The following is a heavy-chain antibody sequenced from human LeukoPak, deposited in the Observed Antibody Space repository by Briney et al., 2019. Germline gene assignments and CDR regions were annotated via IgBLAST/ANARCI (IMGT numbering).Heavy chain of an antibody. CDR1: GFTFSSYG. CDR2: ISYDGSNK. Sequence: GGSLRLSCAASGFTFSSYGMHWVRQAPGKGLEWVAVISYDGSNKYYADSVKGRFTISRDNSKNTLYLQMNSLRAEDTAVYYCAKDNAYYYADYWGQGTLVTVSS. J-gene: IGHJ4*02. D-gene: IGHD3-10*01. V-gene: IGHV3-30*18. CDR3: AKDNAYYYADY.